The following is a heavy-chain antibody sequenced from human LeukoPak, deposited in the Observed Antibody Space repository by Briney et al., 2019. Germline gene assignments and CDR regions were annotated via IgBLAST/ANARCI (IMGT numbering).Heavy chain of an antibody. V-gene: IGHV3-23*01. CDR1: GFTFRSYA. D-gene: IGHD4-23*01. J-gene: IGHJ4*02. CDR2: ISGSGTNT. CDR3: ATPRGTVATGAVY. Sequence: GGSLRLSCVASGFTFRSYAMSWVRQAPGKGLEWVSAISGSGTNTYYADAVKGRSTISRDNSKNTLYLQMNNLGAEDTAVYYCATPRGTVATGAVYWGQGTLVTVSS.